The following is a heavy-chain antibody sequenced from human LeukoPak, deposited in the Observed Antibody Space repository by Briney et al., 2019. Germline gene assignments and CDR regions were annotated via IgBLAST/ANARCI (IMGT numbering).Heavy chain of an antibody. CDR3: ASPKAGYHYYFDY. D-gene: IGHD1-1*01. CDR1: GFTFSSYA. V-gene: IGHV3-30*04. J-gene: IGHJ4*02. CDR2: ISYDGSNK. Sequence: GGSLRLSCAASGFTFSSYAMHWVRQAPGKGLEWVAVISYDGSNKYYADSVKGRFTISRDNSKNTLYLQMNSLRAEDTAVYYCASPKAGYHYYFDYWGQGTLVTVSS.